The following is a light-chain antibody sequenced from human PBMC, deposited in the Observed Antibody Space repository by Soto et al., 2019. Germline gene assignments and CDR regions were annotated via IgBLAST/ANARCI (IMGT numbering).Light chain of an antibody. V-gene: IGKV1-39*01. Sequence: DIQMTQSPSSLSASVGDRVPITCRASPGVSAYLLWYQQRQGRAPKLLIYAASNLLSGVPSRFSGSESGTNFTLTISSLQPEDFATCYCQLCYRTPHPVGQGTKPETK. CDR2: AAS. CDR3: QLCYRTPHP. J-gene: IGKJ2*01. CDR1: PGVSAY.